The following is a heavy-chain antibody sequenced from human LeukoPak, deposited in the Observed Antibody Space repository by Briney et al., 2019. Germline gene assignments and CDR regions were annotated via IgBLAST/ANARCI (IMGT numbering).Heavy chain of an antibody. CDR1: GFTFSSYG. CDR3: AKSYGDSYYYYYMDV. J-gene: IGHJ6*03. CDR2: ISYDASSK. V-gene: IGHV3-30*18. Sequence: GGSLRLSCAASGFTFSSYGMHWVRQAPGKGLEGVAVISYDASSKYYADSVKGRFTISRDNSKNTLYLQMNSLRAEDTAVYYCAKSYGDSYYYYYMDVWGKGTTVTVSS. D-gene: IGHD4-17*01.